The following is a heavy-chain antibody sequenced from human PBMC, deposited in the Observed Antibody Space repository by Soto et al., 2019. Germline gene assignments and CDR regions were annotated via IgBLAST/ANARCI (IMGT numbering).Heavy chain of an antibody. Sequence: EVQLVESGGGLVKPGGSLRLSCAASGFTFSNAWMSWVRQAPGKGLEWVGRIKSKTDGGTTDYAAPVKGRFTISRDDSKNTLYLQMNSLKTEDTAVYYCTTDRVTKVVAANNWFDPWGQGTLVTVSS. J-gene: IGHJ5*02. CDR1: GFTFSNAW. CDR3: TTDRVTKVVAANNWFDP. V-gene: IGHV3-15*01. D-gene: IGHD2-15*01. CDR2: IKSKTDGGTT.